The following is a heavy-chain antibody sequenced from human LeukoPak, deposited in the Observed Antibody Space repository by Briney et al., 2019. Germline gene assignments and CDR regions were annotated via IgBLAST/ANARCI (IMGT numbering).Heavy chain of an antibody. CDR1: GFTFSTYW. D-gene: IGHD4-17*01. CDR2: IKEGGSEK. CDR3: AGLGGTVTWDY. V-gene: IGHV3-7*01. J-gene: IGHJ4*02. Sequence: GGSLRLSCAASGFTFSTYWMSWVRQAPGKGLEWVANIKEGGSEKYYVDSVKGRFTISRDNAKNSLYLQMNGLRVEDTAVYYCAGLGGTVTWDYWGQGTLVTVSS.